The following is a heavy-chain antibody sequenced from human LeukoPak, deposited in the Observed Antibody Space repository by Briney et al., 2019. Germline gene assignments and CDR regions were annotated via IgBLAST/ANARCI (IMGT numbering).Heavy chain of an antibody. V-gene: IGHV3-7*03. CDR1: GFALSSHW. J-gene: IGHJ6*02. CDR2: VNRDGSET. Sequence: GGSLRLSCAASGFALSSHWMTWVRQVPGRGPEWVANVNRDGSETYYLDSVKGRFTISKDNAKNILYLQMNSLRAEDTALYHCARNNGMDVWGQGTTVIVSS. CDR3: ARNNGMDV.